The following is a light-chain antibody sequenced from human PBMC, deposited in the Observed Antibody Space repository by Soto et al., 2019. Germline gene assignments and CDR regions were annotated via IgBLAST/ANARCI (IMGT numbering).Light chain of an antibody. Sequence: SYELTQPPSVSVAPGQTAMITCWGTNTGSYSVHWYQQKPGQAPVLVVYDYSDRPSGIPERFSGSNSGNTATLTISRVEAGDEADYYCQLWDSSSDRYVFGTGTKVTVL. V-gene: IGLV3-21*02. CDR1: NTGSYS. CDR3: QLWDSSSDRYV. J-gene: IGLJ1*01. CDR2: DYS.